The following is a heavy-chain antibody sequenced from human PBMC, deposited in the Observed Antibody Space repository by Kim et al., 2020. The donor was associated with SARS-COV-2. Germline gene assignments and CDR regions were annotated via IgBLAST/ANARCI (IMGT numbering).Heavy chain of an antibody. D-gene: IGHD6-13*01. CDR3: ARDSSSSWQTNWFDP. Sequence: ASVKVSCKASGYTFTSYYMHWVRQAPGQGLEWMGIINPSGGSTSYAQKFQGRVTMTRDTSTSTVYMELSSLRSEDTAVYYCARDSSSSWQTNWFDPWGQGTLVTVSS. V-gene: IGHV1-46*01. J-gene: IGHJ5*02. CDR1: GYTFTSYY. CDR2: INPSGGST.